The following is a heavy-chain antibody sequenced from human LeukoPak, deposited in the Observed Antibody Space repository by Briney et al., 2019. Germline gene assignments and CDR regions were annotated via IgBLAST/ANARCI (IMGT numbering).Heavy chain of an antibody. V-gene: IGHV3-7*01. CDR3: ARPRGCGSARCNNFDS. CDR2: MEEYGSYI. D-gene: IGHD2-2*01. Sequence: GGSLRLSCVVSGFDFSGFSMSWVRQAPGKGLEWVAIMEEYGSYIFYVDSVKGRFIISRDDARNSLYLQMNNLRAEDTAVYYCARPRGCGSARCNNFDSWGQGTLVTVSS. CDR1: GFDFSGFS. J-gene: IGHJ4*02.